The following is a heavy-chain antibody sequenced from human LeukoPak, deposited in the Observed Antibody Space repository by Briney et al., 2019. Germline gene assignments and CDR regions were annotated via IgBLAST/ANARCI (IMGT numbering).Heavy chain of an antibody. D-gene: IGHD2-8*02. CDR2: INPTGSST. CDR3: AREESGGYFDY. CDR1: GYTFTNYY. Sequence: AASVKVSCKASGYTFTNYYMHWVRQAPGQGLEWMGLINPTGSSTNYAQKFRGRVTTTRDTSTTTVYMELSSLRSEDTAVYYCAREESGGYFDYWGQGTLVTVSS. V-gene: IGHV1-46*01. J-gene: IGHJ4*02.